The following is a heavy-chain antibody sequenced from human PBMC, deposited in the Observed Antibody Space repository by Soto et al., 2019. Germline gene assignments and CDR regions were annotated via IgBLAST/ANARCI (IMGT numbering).Heavy chain of an antibody. D-gene: IGHD1-1*01. CDR1: GFTFSSYA. J-gene: IGHJ3*01. CDR2: ISGSGGST. V-gene: IGHV3-23*01. Sequence: PGGSLRLSCAASGFTFSSYAMSWVRQAPGKGLEWVSAISGSGGSTYYADSVQGRFTLSRDNSRNTMYLQMNSLRAEDTAVYYRVRDRGYPDSFDVWGRGTMVTVSS. CDR3: VRDRGYPDSFDV.